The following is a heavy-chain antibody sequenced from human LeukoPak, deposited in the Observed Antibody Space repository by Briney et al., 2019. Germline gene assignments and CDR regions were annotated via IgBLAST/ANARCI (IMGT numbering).Heavy chain of an antibody. J-gene: IGHJ4*02. CDR1: GSSLSTSGVG. Sequence: SGPTLVNPTQTLTLTCTFSGSSLSTSGVGVGWIRQPPGKALEWLALIYWYDGQHYSPSLMSRLTITKDTSKNQVALTMTNMDPVDTATYYCAHIQREMVTTKYYFDYWGQGTLVTVSS. CDR2: IYWYDGQ. V-gene: IGHV2-5*01. CDR3: AHIQREMVTTKYYFDY. D-gene: IGHD5-24*01.